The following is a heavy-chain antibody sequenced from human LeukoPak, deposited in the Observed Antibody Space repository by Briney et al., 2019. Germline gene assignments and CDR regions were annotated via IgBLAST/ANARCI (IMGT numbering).Heavy chain of an antibody. J-gene: IGHJ5*02. Sequence: ASVKVSCKASGYTFTSYDINWVRQATGQGLEWMGWMNPNSGNTGYAQKFQGRVTMTRNTSISTAYMELSSLRSEDTAVYYCARGYYDSSSYYQTFDPWGQGTLVTVSS. CDR1: GYTFTSYD. D-gene: IGHD3-22*01. CDR2: MNPNSGNT. V-gene: IGHV1-8*01. CDR3: ARGYYDSSSYYQTFDP.